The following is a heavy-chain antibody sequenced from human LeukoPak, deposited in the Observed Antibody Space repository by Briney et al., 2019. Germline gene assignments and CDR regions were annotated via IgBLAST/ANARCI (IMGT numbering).Heavy chain of an antibody. Sequence: GGSLRLSCAASGFTFSTYSMNWVRQAPGKGLEWVSFISGGGSYIYYAESVKGRFTISRDNAKNSLYLQMNSLRAEDTAIYYCARDRVASGRFGEVASWGQGTLVTVSP. J-gene: IGHJ5*02. D-gene: IGHD3-10*01. CDR2: ISGGGSYI. CDR3: ARDRVASGRFGEVAS. CDR1: GFTFSTYS. V-gene: IGHV3-21*01.